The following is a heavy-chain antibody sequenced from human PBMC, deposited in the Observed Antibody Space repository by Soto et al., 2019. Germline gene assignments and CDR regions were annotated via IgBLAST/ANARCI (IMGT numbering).Heavy chain of an antibody. Sequence: QVQLVQSGAEVKKPGASVKVSCKASGYTFTSYAMHWVRQAPGQRLEWMGWINAGNGNTKYSPKFQGRVTITRDTSASTVYMELSSLRSEDTAVYYCARGYGGPIGWFDPWGQGTLVTVSS. CDR2: INAGNGNT. J-gene: IGHJ5*02. CDR1: GYTFTSYA. V-gene: IGHV1-3*01. D-gene: IGHD3-16*01. CDR3: ARGYGGPIGWFDP.